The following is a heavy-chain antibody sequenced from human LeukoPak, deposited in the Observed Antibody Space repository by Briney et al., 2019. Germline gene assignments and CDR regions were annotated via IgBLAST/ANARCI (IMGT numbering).Heavy chain of an antibody. CDR1: GYTFTGYY. D-gene: IGHD3-22*01. V-gene: IGHV1-46*01. CDR3: ARELAHYDSSGYGVDY. J-gene: IGHJ4*02. Sequence: ASVKVSCKASGYTFTGYYMHWVRQAPGQGLEWMGIINPSGGSTSYAQKFQGRVTMTRDTSTSTVYMELSSLRSEDTAVYYCARELAHYDSSGYGVDYWGQGTLVTVSS. CDR2: INPSGGST.